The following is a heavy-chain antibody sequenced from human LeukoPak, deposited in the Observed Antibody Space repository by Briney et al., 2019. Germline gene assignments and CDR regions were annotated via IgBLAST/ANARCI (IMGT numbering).Heavy chain of an antibody. CDR1: GYTFTGYY. CDR3: ARDGSGVIAAAALDY. D-gene: IGHD6-13*01. J-gene: IGHJ4*02. Sequence: ASVKVSCKASGYTFTGYYMHWVRQAPGQGLEWMGWINPNSGGTNYAQKFQGRVTMTRDTSISTAYMELSRLRSDDTAVYYCARDGSGVIAAAALDYWGQGTLVTVSS. CDR2: INPNSGGT. V-gene: IGHV1-2*02.